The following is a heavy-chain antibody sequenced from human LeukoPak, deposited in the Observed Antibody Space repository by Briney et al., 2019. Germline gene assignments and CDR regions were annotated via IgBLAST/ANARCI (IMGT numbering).Heavy chain of an antibody. D-gene: IGHD6-6*01. V-gene: IGHV1-18*01. CDR1: GYTFSSYG. J-gene: IGHJ4*02. Sequence: GASVKVSCKASGYTFSSYGISWVRKAPGQGLEWMGWISAYNGNTNYAQKFQGRVTMTTDTSTSTAYMELRSLRSDDTAVYYCARDIIEYSSSSASGYWGQETLVTVSS. CDR2: ISAYNGNT. CDR3: ARDIIEYSSSSASGY.